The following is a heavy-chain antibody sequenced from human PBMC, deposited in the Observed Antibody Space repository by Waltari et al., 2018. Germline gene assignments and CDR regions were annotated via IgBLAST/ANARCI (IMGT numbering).Heavy chain of an antibody. CDR1: GGSISSSSYY. Sequence: QLQLQESGPGLVKPSETLSLTCTVSGGSISSSSYYWGWIRQPPGKGLEWIGSIYYSGSTYYNPSLKSRFTISVDTSKNQFSLKRSSVTAADTAVYYCARGPYGDPYWYVDLWGRGTLVTVSS. V-gene: IGHV4-39*07. CDR3: ARGPYGDPYWYVDL. CDR2: IYYSGST. J-gene: IGHJ2*01. D-gene: IGHD4-17*01.